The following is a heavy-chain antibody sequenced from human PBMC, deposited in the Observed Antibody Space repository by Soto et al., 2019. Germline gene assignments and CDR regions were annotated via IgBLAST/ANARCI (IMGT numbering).Heavy chain of an antibody. Sequence: EVQLVETGGGLIQPGGSLRLSCTVSGFSVTNSYIKWVRQAPGKGLEWVSILYSSGTTYYADSVRGRFTVSRDDSKNTLFLHMNSLRADDTAVYYCARDWSKFSYNYPYYYAMDAWGQGTTVTVSS. V-gene: IGHV3-53*02. CDR3: ARDWSKFSYNYPYYYAMDA. CDR1: GFSVTNSY. D-gene: IGHD5-18*01. CDR2: LYSSGTT. J-gene: IGHJ6*02.